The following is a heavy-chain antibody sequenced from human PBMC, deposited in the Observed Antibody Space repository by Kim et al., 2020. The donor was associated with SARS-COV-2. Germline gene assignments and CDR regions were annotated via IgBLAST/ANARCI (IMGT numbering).Heavy chain of an antibody. Sequence: GGSLRLSCAASGFIFTDYYMNWIRQAPGKGLEWISSINIGGSTFFHADSVKGRFSISRDNAKNSLYLQMNSLSVEDTAVYYCARDSIPVRPGGVSHWGQGTLVTVSS. CDR2: INIGGSTF. CDR1: GFIFTDYY. J-gene: IGHJ4*02. V-gene: IGHV3-11*01. D-gene: IGHD3-16*01. CDR3: ARDSIPVRPGGVSH.